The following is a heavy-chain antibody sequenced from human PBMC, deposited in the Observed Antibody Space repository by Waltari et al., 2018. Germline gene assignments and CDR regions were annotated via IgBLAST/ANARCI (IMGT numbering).Heavy chain of an antibody. V-gene: IGHV3-23*01. CDR3: ARHLYSIDYLELGN. J-gene: IGHJ4*02. CDR1: GFNFISYA. Sequence: EVHLLESGGGLAQPGGSLRLSCAASGFNFISYAMSWVRQAPGKGLEGVSGISDSGVITKYADSVKGRFTVSRDNSKNTLCLQLNSLRAEDTAIYYCARHLYSIDYLELGNWGQGTLVTVSS. D-gene: IGHD3-22*01. CDR2: ISDSGVIT.